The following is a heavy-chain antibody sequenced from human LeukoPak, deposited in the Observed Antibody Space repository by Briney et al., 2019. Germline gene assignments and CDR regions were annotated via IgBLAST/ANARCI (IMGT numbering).Heavy chain of an antibody. Sequence: GASVKVSCKASGYTFTGYYMHWVRQAPGQGLEWMGWINPNSGGTNYAQKFQGRVTMTRDTSISTAYMELSRLRSDDTAVYYCASDSGSYQGLFDYWGQGTLVTVSS. CDR2: INPNSGGT. CDR3: ASDSGSYQGLFDY. D-gene: IGHD1-26*01. J-gene: IGHJ4*02. CDR1: GYTFTGYY. V-gene: IGHV1-2*02.